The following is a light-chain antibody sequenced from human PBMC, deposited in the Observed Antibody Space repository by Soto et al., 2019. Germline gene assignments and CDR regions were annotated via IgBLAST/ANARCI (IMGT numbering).Light chain of an antibody. CDR3: QQYYSYLRT. J-gene: IGKJ2*01. CDR2: AAS. Sequence: AIRMTQSPSSFSASTGDRVTITCRASQGIRSYLAWYQQKPEKDPKLLIYAASTLQSGVPSRFSGSGSGTDFTLTASSLQSEDFATYYCQQYYSYLRTFGQGTKLEIK. V-gene: IGKV1-8*01. CDR1: QGIRSY.